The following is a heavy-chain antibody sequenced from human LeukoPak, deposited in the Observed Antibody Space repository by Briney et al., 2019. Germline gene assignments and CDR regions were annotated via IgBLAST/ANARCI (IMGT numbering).Heavy chain of an antibody. D-gene: IGHD6-13*01. Sequence: SETLSLTCTVSGGSISSYYWSWIRQPPGKGLEWIGYIYYSGSTNYNPSLKSRVTISVDTSKNQFSLKLSSVTAADTAVYYCARDSDSSWYIDYWGQGTLVTVSS. J-gene: IGHJ4*02. CDR2: IYYSGST. CDR1: GGSISSYY. CDR3: ARDSDSSWYIDY. V-gene: IGHV4-59*12.